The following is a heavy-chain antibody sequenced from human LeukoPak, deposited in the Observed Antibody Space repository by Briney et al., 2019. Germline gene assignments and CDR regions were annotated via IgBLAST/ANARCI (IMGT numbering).Heavy chain of an antibody. CDR1: GYTFTSYA. CDR2: SNAGNGNT. CDR3: ARDSSFLLERRSTFDY. V-gene: IGHV1-3*01. Sequence: ASVKVSCKASGYTFTSYAMHWVRQAPGQRLEWMGWSNAGNGNTKYSQKFQGRVTITRDTSASTAYMELSSLRSEDTAVYYCARDSSFLLERRSTFDYWGQGTLVTVSS. J-gene: IGHJ4*02. D-gene: IGHD1-1*01.